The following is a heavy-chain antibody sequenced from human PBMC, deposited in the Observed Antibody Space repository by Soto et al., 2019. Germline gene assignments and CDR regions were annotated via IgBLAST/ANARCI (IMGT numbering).Heavy chain of an antibody. CDR1: GFTFSSYA. J-gene: IGHJ4*02. D-gene: IGHD3-10*01. CDR2: ISYDGSNK. Sequence: QVQLVESGGGVVQPGRSLRLSCAASGFTFSSYAMHWVRQAPGKGLEWVAVISYDGSNKYYADSVKGRFTISRDNSKNTRYLQMNSLRAEDTAVYYCARNYGSGRCLDYWGQGTLVTVSS. V-gene: IGHV3-30-3*01. CDR3: ARNYGSGRCLDY.